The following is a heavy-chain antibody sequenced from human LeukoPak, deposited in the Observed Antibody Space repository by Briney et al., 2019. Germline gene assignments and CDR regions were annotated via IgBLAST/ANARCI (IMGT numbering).Heavy chain of an antibody. CDR1: GYTFTSYG. CDR3: VSNYYGSGSYYPYYYYYYCMDV. V-gene: IGHV1-18*01. CDR2: ISAYNGNT. J-gene: IGHJ6*02. Sequence: ASVRVSCKASGYTFTSYGISWVRQAPGQGLEWMGWISAYNGNTNYAQKLQGRVTMTTDTSTSTAYMELRSLRSEDTAVYYCVSNYYGSGSYYPYYYYYYCMDVWGQGTTVTVFS. D-gene: IGHD3-10*01.